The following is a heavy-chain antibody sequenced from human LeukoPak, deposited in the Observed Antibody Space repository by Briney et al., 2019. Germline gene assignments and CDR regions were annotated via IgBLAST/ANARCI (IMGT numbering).Heavy chain of an antibody. V-gene: IGHV3-23*01. CDR2: ISGSGGST. CDR3: VKLGVTFGELSHIENYFDY. Sequence: GGSLRLSCAASGFTFSSYAMSWVRQAPGKGLEWVSGISGSGGSTYYADSVKGRFTISRDNSKNTLYLQTNSLRAEDTAVYYCVKLGVTFGELSHIENYFDYWGQGTLVAVSS. J-gene: IGHJ4*02. CDR1: GFTFSSYA. D-gene: IGHD3-10*01.